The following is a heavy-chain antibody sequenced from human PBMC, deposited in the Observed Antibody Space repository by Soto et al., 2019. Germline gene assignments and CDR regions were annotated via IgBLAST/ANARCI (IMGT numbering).Heavy chain of an antibody. Sequence: QITLKESGPTLVKPTQTLTLTCTFSGFSLTSRPVVVGWVRQPPGKALEWLAFIYWDDDKRYSPSLRSTLTVTKDASKNQVVITLTNMDPVDTATYYCAHRRNYDGSWNEGVFDYWGQGILVTVS. CDR1: GFSLTSRPVV. V-gene: IGHV2-5*02. D-gene: IGHD3-16*01. J-gene: IGHJ4*02. CDR3: AHRRNYDGSWNEGVFDY. CDR2: IYWDDDK.